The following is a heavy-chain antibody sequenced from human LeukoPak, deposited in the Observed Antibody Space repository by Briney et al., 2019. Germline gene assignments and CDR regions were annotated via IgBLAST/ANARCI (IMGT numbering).Heavy chain of an antibody. Sequence: GASVKDSRKASRYTFTSYGISWVRQAPGQGLEWMGWISAYNGNTNYAQKLQGRVTMTTDTSTSTAYMELRSLRSDDTAVYYCARDTAVELGDWFDPWGQGTLVTVSS. J-gene: IGHJ5*02. CDR3: ARDTAVELGDWFDP. V-gene: IGHV1-18*01. CDR2: ISAYNGNT. D-gene: IGHD6-19*01. CDR1: RYTFTSYG.